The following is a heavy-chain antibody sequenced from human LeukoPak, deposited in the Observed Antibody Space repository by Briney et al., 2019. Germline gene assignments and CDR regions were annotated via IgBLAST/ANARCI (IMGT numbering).Heavy chain of an antibody. CDR3: ARDGVPGNKYFQH. V-gene: IGHV6-1*01. CDR2: TYYRSKWYY. J-gene: IGHJ1*01. D-gene: IGHD2/OR15-2a*01. CDR1: GDSVSSNSVV. Sequence: SQPLSLTCAISGDSVSSNSVVWNWIRQSPSRGLEWLGRTYYRSKWYYDYAVSVKSRITINPDTSKNQFSLQLNSVTPEDTAVYYCARDGVPGNKYFQHWGQGTLVTVSS.